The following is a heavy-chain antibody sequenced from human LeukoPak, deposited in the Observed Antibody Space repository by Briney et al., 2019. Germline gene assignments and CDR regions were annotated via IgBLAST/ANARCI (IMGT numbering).Heavy chain of an antibody. Sequence: GGSLRLSCAASGFTFSSYWMSWVRQAPGKGLEGVANIKQDGSEKYYVDSVKGRFTISRDNAKNSLYLQMNSLRAEDTAVYYCARVGVDDYGDYEYYFDYWGQGTLVTVSS. CDR3: ARVGVDDYGDYEYYFDY. CDR2: IKQDGSEK. V-gene: IGHV3-7*01. J-gene: IGHJ4*02. CDR1: GFTFSSYW. D-gene: IGHD4-17*01.